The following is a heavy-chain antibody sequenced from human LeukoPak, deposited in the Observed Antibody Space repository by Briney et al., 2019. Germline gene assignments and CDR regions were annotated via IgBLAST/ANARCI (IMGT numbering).Heavy chain of an antibody. J-gene: IGHJ4*02. CDR3: ASVDKLRFLELLSKQHDY. V-gene: IGHV1-69*02. Sequence: ASVKVSCKASGGTFSSYTISWVRQAPGQGLEWMGRIIPILGIANYAQKFQGRVTITADKSTSTAYMELSSLRSEDTAVYYCASVDKLRFLELLSKQHDYWGQGTLVTVSS. CDR1: GGTFSSYT. CDR2: IIPILGIA. D-gene: IGHD3-3*01.